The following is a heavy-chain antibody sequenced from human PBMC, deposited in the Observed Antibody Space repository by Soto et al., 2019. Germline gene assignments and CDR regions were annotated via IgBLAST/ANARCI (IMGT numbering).Heavy chain of an antibody. D-gene: IGHD2-21*02. CDR1: GYTFTGYY. Sequence: QVQLVQSGAEVTKPGASVKLSCKASGYTFTGYYIHWVRQAPGQGLEWVAMINPGGGRTKNAQMFQGRVTLTRDTSTGTVDMELSSLTSADTAVYYCARGPSCGGDCYLFDYWGQGSLVTVSS. J-gene: IGHJ4*02. CDR2: INPGGGRT. V-gene: IGHV1-46*01. CDR3: ARGPSCGGDCYLFDY.